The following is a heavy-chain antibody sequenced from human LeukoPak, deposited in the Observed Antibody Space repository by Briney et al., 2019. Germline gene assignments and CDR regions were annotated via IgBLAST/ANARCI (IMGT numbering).Heavy chain of an antibody. V-gene: IGHV4-34*01. Sequence: PSETLSLTCAVYGGSFSGYYWSWIRQPPGKGLEWIGEINHSGSTNYNPSLKSRVTISVDTSKSQFSLKLSSVTAADTAVYYCARACSGGSCYHDSWGQGTLVTVSS. CDR2: INHSGST. CDR3: ARACSGGSCYHDS. J-gene: IGHJ5*02. D-gene: IGHD2-15*01. CDR1: GGSFSGYY.